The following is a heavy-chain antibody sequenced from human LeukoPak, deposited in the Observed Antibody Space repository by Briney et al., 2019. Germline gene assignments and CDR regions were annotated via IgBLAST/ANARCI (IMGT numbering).Heavy chain of an antibody. D-gene: IGHD3-16*01. CDR2: VKQDGSEK. V-gene: IGHV3-7*01. CDR1: GFTVSSNY. J-gene: IGHJ5*02. Sequence: PGGSLRLFCAASGFTVSSNYMSWVRQAPGKGLEWVANVKQDGSEKYYVDSVKGRFTISRDNAKNSLYLQMNSLRAEDTAVYYCARGLNWFDPWGQGTLVTVSS. CDR3: ARGLNWFDP.